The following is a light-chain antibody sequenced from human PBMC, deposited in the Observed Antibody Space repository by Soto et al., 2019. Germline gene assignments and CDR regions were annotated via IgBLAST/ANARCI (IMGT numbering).Light chain of an antibody. J-gene: IGLJ2*01. CDR2: GHS. Sequence: QLVLTQPPSVSGAPGQRVTIACTGSTSNIGAGYDVHWYRHLPGAAPKLLLSGHSHRPSGVPDRLSGSKSGTSASLAITGLQAEDEDDYYCQSYDSGLVGLIFGAGTKVTVL. CDR1: TSNIGAGYD. CDR3: QSYDSGLVGLI. V-gene: IGLV1-40*01.